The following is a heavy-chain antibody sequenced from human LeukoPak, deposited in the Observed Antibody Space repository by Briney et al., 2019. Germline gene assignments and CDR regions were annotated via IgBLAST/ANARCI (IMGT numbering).Heavy chain of an antibody. D-gene: IGHD1-26*01. CDR2: ISYDGSNK. CDR3: AKDKGQYSGSTWAGFDY. Sequence: GRSLRLSCAASGFTFSSYGMHWVRQAPGKGLEWVAVISYDGSNKYYADSVKGRFTISRDNSKNTLYLQMNSLRAEDTAVYYCAKDKGQYSGSTWAGFDYWGQGTLVTVSS. V-gene: IGHV3-30*18. CDR1: GFTFSSYG. J-gene: IGHJ4*02.